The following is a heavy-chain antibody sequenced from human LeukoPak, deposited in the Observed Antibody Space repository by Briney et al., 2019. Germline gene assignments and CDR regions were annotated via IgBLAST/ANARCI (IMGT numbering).Heavy chain of an antibody. D-gene: IGHD6-19*01. CDR1: GFTFSTYE. CDR2: ISSSGSTI. CDR3: ARADQQWLVRFDY. Sequence: QPGGSLRLSCAPSGFTFSTYEMNWVRQAPGKGLEWVSYISSSGSTIYYADSVKGRFTISRDNAKNSLYLQMNSLRAEDTAVYYCARADQQWLVRFDYWGQGTLVTVSS. V-gene: IGHV3-48*03. J-gene: IGHJ4*02.